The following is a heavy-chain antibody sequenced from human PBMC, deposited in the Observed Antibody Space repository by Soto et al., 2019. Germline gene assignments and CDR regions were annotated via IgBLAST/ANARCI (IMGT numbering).Heavy chain of an antibody. V-gene: IGHV1-69*02. Sequence: QVQLVQSGAEVKKPGSSVKVSCKASGGTFSSYTISWVRQAPGQGLEWMGRIIPILGIANYAQKFQCRVTITADKYTSTAYMELSSLRAEDTDVYYCARYRGDGYERVWGQGTLVTVSS. CDR2: IIPILGIA. CDR3: ARYRGDGYERV. J-gene: IGHJ4*02. CDR1: GGTFSSYT. D-gene: IGHD5-12*01.